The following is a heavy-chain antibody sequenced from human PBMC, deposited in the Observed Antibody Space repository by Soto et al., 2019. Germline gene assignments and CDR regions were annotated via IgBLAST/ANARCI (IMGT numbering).Heavy chain of an antibody. J-gene: IGHJ6*02. V-gene: IGHV1-69*13. CDR3: ASGLVPAASPRYYYYYYGMDG. Sequence: GASVKVSCKASGGTFSSYAISWVRQAPGQGLEWMGGIIPIFGTANYAQKFQGRVTITADESTSTAYMGLSSLRSEDTAVYYCASGLVPAASPRYYYYYYGMDGWGQGTTVTVSS. CDR2: IIPIFGTA. CDR1: GGTFSSYA. D-gene: IGHD2-2*01.